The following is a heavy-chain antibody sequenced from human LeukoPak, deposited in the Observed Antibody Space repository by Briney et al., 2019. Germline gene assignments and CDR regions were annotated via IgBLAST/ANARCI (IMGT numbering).Heavy chain of an antibody. CDR3: ARRVYYDSSGYYALDY. Sequence: PSETLSLTCTVSGGSISSYYWSWLRQPPGKGLEWIGYIYYSGSTNYNPSLKSRVTISVDTSKNQFSLKLSSVTAADTAVYYCARRVYYDSSGYYALDYWGQGTLVTVSS. D-gene: IGHD3-22*01. V-gene: IGHV4-59*08. CDR2: IYYSGST. CDR1: GGSISSYY. J-gene: IGHJ4*02.